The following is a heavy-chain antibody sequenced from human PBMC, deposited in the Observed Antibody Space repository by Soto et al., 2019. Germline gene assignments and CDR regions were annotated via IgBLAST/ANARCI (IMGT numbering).Heavy chain of an antibody. V-gene: IGHV3-23*01. CDR3: AKPSVPRPRKTVTFDF. CDR1: GFTFSSYA. J-gene: IGHJ5*01. D-gene: IGHD4-17*01. Sequence: EVQLLESGGGLVQPGGSLRLSCAASGFTFSSYAMSWVRQDTGNGLVWVSAISGSGGGIYYADSVKGRFSISGDTSKNTLYLQMDGLRAEDTAVYYCAKPSVPRPRKTVTFDFWGQGTLVTVSA. CDR2: ISGSGGGI.